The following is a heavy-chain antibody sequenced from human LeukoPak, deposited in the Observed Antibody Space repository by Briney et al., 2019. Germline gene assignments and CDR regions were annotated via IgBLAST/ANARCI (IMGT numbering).Heavy chain of an antibody. J-gene: IGHJ4*02. CDR2: INWNGGST. CDR3: ARGPPLADYYDSSGYSFFDY. D-gene: IGHD3-22*01. Sequence: GGSLRLSCAASGFTFDVYGMSWVRQAPGKGLEWVSGINWNGGSTGYADSVKGRFTISRDNAKNSLYLQMNSLRAEDTALYYCARGPPLADYYDSSGYSFFDYWGQGTLVTVPS. CDR1: GFTFDVYG. V-gene: IGHV3-20*04.